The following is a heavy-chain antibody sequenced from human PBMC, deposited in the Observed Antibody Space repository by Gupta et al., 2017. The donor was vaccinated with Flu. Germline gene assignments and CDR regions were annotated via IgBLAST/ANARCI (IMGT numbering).Heavy chain of an antibody. CDR2: ISGSGVST. J-gene: IGHJ4*02. Sequence: LLESGGGLVQPGGSLRLSCAPSGFSFPPYALTWVRQAPGKGLEWVSSISGSGVSTDYADSVKGRSTISRDNSKNMLYLEMNNLRAEDTAVYHCAAGTTSIFGVIIIDFWGRGTLVSVSS. D-gene: IGHD3-3*01. CDR3: AAGTTSIFGVIIIDF. V-gene: IGHV3-23*01. CDR1: GFSFPPYA.